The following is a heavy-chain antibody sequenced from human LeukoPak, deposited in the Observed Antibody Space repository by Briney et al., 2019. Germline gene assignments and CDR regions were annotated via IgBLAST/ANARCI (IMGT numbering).Heavy chain of an antibody. CDR1: GGSISSYY. J-gene: IGHJ5*02. V-gene: IGHV4-59*01. CDR3: ARGPAAASWFDP. Sequence: SETLSLTCTVSGGSISSYYWGWIRQPPGKGLEWNGYIYYSGSTNYNPSLKSRVTISVDTSKNQFSLKLSSVTAADTAVYYCARGPAAASWFDPWGQGTLVTVSS. D-gene: IGHD6-13*01. CDR2: IYYSGST.